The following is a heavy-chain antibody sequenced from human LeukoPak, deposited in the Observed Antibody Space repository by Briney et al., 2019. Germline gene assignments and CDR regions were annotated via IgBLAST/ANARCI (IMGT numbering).Heavy chain of an antibody. CDR2: INQDGSEM. CDR1: GFTLSSYW. CDR3: ARSAGEIYYYYGMDV. D-gene: IGHD3-16*01. Sequence: GSLRLSCAASGFTLSSYWMTWVRQAPGKGLQWVANINQDGSEMYYVDSVKGRLTISRDNAKNSLYLQMNSLRAEDTAVYYCARSAGEIYYYYGMDVWGQGTTVTVSS. V-gene: IGHV3-7*04. J-gene: IGHJ6*02.